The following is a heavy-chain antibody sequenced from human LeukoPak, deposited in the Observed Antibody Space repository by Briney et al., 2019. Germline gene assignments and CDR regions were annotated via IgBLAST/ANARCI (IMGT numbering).Heavy chain of an antibody. CDR1: GGTFSSYA. J-gene: IGHJ4*02. D-gene: IGHD3-22*01. Sequence: SVKVSCKASGGTFSSYAISWVRQAPGQGLEWMGGIIPIFGTANYAQKFQGRVTITADESTSTAYMELSSLRSEDTAVYYCARANTNYYDSSGQFDYWGQGTLVTVSS. CDR2: IIPIFGTA. V-gene: IGHV1-69*13. CDR3: ARANTNYYDSSGQFDY.